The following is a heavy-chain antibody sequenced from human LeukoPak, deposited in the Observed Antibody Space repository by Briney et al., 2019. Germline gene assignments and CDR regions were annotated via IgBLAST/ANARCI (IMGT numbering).Heavy chain of an antibody. Sequence: GSLRLSCAASGFSFTTFWVSWVRQPPGKGLEWIGEIYHSGSTNYNPSLKSRVTISVDKSKNQFSLKLSSVTAADTAVYYCARSTTVTTIGYWGQGTLVTVSS. CDR3: ARSTTVTTIGY. CDR1: GFSFTTFW. CDR2: IYHSGST. J-gene: IGHJ4*02. V-gene: IGHV4-4*02. D-gene: IGHD4-17*01.